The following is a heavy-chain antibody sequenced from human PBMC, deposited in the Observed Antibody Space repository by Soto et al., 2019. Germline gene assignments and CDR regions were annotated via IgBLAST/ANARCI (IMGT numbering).Heavy chain of an antibody. V-gene: IGHV3-64*01. CDR3: ARKDPGTAAGLDG. CDR2: VSTNGGIT. D-gene: IGHD6-13*01. CDR1: GFTFSNYV. Sequence: PGGSLRLSCAASGFTFSNYVMHWVRQAPGKGLEFVSGVSTNGGITFYASSVKGRFTISRDNSKNTLYLQMGSLRADDMALYYCARKDPGTAAGLDGWGQGTLVTVSS. J-gene: IGHJ4*02.